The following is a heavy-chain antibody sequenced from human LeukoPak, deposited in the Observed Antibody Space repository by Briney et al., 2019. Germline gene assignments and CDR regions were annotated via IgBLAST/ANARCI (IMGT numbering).Heavy chain of an antibody. CDR3: AKDNGYCTSTSCFLEY. D-gene: IGHD2-2*03. CDR1: GFTFNSYA. J-gene: IGHJ4*02. Sequence: GGSLRLSCVASGFTFNSYAMSWVRQAPGKGLEWVSAISGSGGSTYYSDYVKGRFTISRDNSKSTLYLQMNSLGAEDTALYYCAKDNGYCTSTSCFLEYWGQGTLVTVSS. V-gene: IGHV3-23*01. CDR2: ISGSGGST.